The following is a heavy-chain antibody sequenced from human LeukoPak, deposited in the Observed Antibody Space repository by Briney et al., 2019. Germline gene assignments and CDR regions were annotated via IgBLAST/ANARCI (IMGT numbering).Heavy chain of an antibody. Sequence: GASVKVSCKASGYTFTSYYMHWVRQAPGQGLEWMGIINPSGGSTSYAQKFQGRVTMTRDTSTSTVYMELSSLRSEDTAVYYCARRTPGSSSWYYGTAFDIWGQGTMVTVSS. J-gene: IGHJ3*02. CDR2: INPSGGST. V-gene: IGHV1-46*01. D-gene: IGHD6-13*01. CDR1: GYTFTSYY. CDR3: ARRTPGSSSWYYGTAFDI.